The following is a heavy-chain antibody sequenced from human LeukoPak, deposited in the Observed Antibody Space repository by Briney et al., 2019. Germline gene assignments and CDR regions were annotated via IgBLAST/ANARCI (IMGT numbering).Heavy chain of an antibody. CDR2: ISGSGGCT. D-gene: IGHD4-17*01. V-gene: IGHV3-23*01. Sequence: PGGSLRLSCAASGFTFRSYAMSWVRQAPGKGLEWVSGISGSGGCTYYADSVKGRFIISRDNSKNTLYLEMNRLRAEDTAVYYCAKRETTVTTNFERWGQGTLVTVSS. J-gene: IGHJ1*01. CDR3: AKRETTVTTNFER. CDR1: GFTFRSYA.